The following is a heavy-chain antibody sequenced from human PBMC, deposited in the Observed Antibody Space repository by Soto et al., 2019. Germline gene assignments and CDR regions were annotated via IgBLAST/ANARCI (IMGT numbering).Heavy chain of an antibody. J-gene: IGHJ6*02. D-gene: IGHD1-26*01. CDR2: ISAYNGNT. CDR3: ARSLRGMGALLGHRFRGMDV. CDR1: GYTFTSYG. V-gene: IGHV1-18*04. Sequence: GASVKVSCKASGYTFTSYGISWVRQAPGQGLEWMGWISAYNGNTNYAQKLQGRVTMTTDTSTSTAYMELRSLRSDDTAVYYCARSLRGMGALLGHRFRGMDVWGQGTTVTVSS.